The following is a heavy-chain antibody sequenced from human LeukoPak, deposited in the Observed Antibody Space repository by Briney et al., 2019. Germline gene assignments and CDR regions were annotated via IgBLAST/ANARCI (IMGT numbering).Heavy chain of an antibody. D-gene: IGHD2-2*02. Sequence: SETLSLTCTVSGGSISSYYWSWIRQPPGKGLEWIGYIYYSGSTNYNPSLKSRVTISVHTSKNQFSLKLSSVTAADTAVYYCARAIVVVPAAIGWFDPWGQGTLVTVSS. CDR2: IYYSGST. J-gene: IGHJ5*02. CDR3: ARAIVVVPAAIGWFDP. CDR1: GGSISSYY. V-gene: IGHV4-59*01.